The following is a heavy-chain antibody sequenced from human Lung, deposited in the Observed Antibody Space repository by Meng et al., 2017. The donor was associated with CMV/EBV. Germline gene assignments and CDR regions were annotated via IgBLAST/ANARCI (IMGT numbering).Heavy chain of an antibody. CDR3: AKVVVVPAAKKFDP. D-gene: IGHD2-2*01. V-gene: IGHV1-2*02. CDR1: GSTFTGYY. CDR2: IKPNSGGT. Sequence: AYGSTFTGYYMHWVRQGPGQGLEWMGWIKPNSGGTNYAQKFQGRVTMPRDTSISKAYMELSRLRSDDTAVYYCAKVVVVPAAKKFDPWGQGTLVTVSS. J-gene: IGHJ5*02.